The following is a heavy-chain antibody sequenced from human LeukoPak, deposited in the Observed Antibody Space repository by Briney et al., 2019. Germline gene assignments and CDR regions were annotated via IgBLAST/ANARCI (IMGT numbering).Heavy chain of an antibody. CDR1: GFTFSSYS. CDR2: ISSSSSYI. Sequence: GGSLRLSCAASGFTFSSYSMNWVRQAPGKGLEWVSSISSSSSYIYYADSVKGRFTISRDNAKNSLYLQMNSLRAEDTAVYYCARVSWPTVTTRSLYYYGMDVWGQGTTVTVSS. CDR3: ARVSWPTVTTRSLYYYGMDV. D-gene: IGHD4-17*01. J-gene: IGHJ6*02. V-gene: IGHV3-21*01.